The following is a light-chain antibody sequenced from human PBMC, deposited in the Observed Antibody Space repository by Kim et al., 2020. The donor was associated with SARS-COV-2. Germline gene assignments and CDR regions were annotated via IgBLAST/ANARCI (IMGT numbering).Light chain of an antibody. CDR1: QYVPSSQ. J-gene: IGKJ2*03. CDR2: ATS. V-gene: IGKV3-20*01. Sequence: LSLWRGISLPCRASQYVPSSQLAWYQTKAGQAPRLLIYATSPRATCVPDRFSGSGSGTDVTLTISRLEPEDFAVYYCQQFATPPYSFGQGTKLEI. CDR3: QQFATPPYS.